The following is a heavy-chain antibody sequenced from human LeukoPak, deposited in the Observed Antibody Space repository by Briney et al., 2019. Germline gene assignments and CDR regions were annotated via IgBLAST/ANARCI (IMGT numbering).Heavy chain of an antibody. V-gene: IGHV3-74*01. Sequence: TGGSLRLSCTASGYTFRSYYMHWVRQVPGKGPVWVSRINPDGSSPIFADSVKGRFTISRDNAKDTLYLQMSSLRADDTALYYCARAVTGRGCIDFWGQGTPVTVSS. CDR3: ARAVTGRGCIDF. CDR2: INPDGSSP. J-gene: IGHJ4*02. CDR1: GYTFRSYY. D-gene: IGHD6-19*01.